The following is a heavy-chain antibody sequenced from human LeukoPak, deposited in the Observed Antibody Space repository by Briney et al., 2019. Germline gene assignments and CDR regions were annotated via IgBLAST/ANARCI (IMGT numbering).Heavy chain of an antibody. CDR3: AKGQLLDNWFDP. Sequence: GRSLRLSCAASGFTFDDYAMHWVRQAPGKGLEWASGISWNSGSIGYADSVKGRFTISRDNAKNSLYLQMNSLRAEDTALYYCAKGQLLDNWFDPWGQGTLVTVSS. D-gene: IGHD1-26*01. CDR1: GFTFDDYA. J-gene: IGHJ5*02. V-gene: IGHV3-9*01. CDR2: ISWNSGSI.